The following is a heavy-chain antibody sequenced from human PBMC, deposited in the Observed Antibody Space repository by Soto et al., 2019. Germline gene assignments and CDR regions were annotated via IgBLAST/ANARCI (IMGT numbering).Heavy chain of an antibody. V-gene: IGHV2-70*01. D-gene: IGHD3-22*01. CDR1: GFSLSTSGMC. CDR2: IDWDDDK. Sequence: SGPTLVNPTQTLTLTFTFSGFSLSTSGMCVSWIRQPPGKALEWLALIDWDDDKYYSTSLKTRLTISKDTSKNQVVLTMTNMDPVDTATYYCARIRDYYDSSGYSWFDYWGQGALVTVSS. J-gene: IGHJ4*02. CDR3: ARIRDYYDSSGYSWFDY.